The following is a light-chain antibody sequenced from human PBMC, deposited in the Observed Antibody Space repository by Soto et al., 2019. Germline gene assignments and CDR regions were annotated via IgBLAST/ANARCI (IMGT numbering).Light chain of an antibody. V-gene: IGLV2-14*03. CDR1: SSDIGIYNF. CDR3: NSYTSASTYV. Sequence: QSVLTQPASVSGSPGQSITIFCTGTSSDIGIYNFVSWYQQHPGKAPKLMIYNVYSRPSGVSSRFSGSKSGNTAFLTISWLQAEDEADYYCNSYTSASTYVFGTGTKVTVL. J-gene: IGLJ1*01. CDR2: NVY.